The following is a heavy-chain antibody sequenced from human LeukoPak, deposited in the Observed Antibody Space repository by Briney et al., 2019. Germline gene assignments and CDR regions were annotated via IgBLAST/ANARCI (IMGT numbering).Heavy chain of an antibody. CDR3: ARVTSRGYSGYDLGG. Sequence: ASVKVSCKASGYTFTGYYMHWVRQAPGQGLEWMGWINPNSGGTNYAQKFQGRVTVTRDTSISTAYMELSRLRSDDTAVYYCARVTSRGYSGYDLGGWGQGTLVTVSS. D-gene: IGHD5-12*01. CDR1: GYTFTGYY. J-gene: IGHJ4*02. CDR2: INPNSGGT. V-gene: IGHV1-2*02.